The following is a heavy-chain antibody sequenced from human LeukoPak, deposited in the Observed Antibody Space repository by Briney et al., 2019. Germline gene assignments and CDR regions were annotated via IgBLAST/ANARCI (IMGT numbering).Heavy chain of an antibody. CDR3: ARGQYSSSSVFEV. J-gene: IGHJ4*02. CDR1: GGSFSGSY. Sequence: SETLSLTCAVYGGSFSGSYWSWIRQPPGKGLEWIGEINHSGSTKYNPSLKSRVTISEDTSKQQFSLKLSSVTAADTAVYYCARGQYSSSSVFEVWVQGTLVTVSS. CDR2: INHSGST. V-gene: IGHV4-34*01. D-gene: IGHD6-6*01.